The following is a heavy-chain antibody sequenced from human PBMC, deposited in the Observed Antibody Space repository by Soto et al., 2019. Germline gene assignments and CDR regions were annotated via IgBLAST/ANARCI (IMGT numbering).Heavy chain of an antibody. CDR2: ISGSGGST. V-gene: IGHV3-23*01. CDR1: GFIFSNFA. CDR3: AKDRAPSDV. Sequence: VSLRLSCEASGFIFSNFAMNWVRQAPGKGLEWVSTISGSGGSTYYADSVRGRFTISRDNSKNMLYVQMNSLRVEDTAVYFCAKDRAPSDVWGQGTTVTVSS. J-gene: IGHJ6*02.